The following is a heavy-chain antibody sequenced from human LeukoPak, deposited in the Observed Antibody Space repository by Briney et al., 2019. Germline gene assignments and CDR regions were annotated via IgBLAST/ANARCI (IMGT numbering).Heavy chain of an antibody. CDR2: ISYDGTNK. CDR1: GFTFSSYG. J-gene: IGHJ4*02. Sequence: GRSLRLSCAASGFTFSSYGMHWVRQAPGKGLESVAVISYDGTNKYYADSVKGRFTISRDNSKNTLYLQMNSLRAEDTSVYYCAKDPGIWFGEPYFDYWGQGTLVTVSS. D-gene: IGHD3-10*01. V-gene: IGHV3-30*18. CDR3: AKDPGIWFGEPYFDY.